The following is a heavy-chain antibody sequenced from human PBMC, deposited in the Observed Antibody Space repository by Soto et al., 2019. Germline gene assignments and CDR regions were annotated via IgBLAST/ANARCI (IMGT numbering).Heavy chain of an antibody. CDR1: GVSISSYY. CDR3: ARDNLGTGAFDI. V-gene: IGHV4-59*01. J-gene: IGHJ3*02. D-gene: IGHD1-1*01. Sequence: TSETLSLTCTSSGVSISSYYWSWIRQPPGKGLEWIGYIYYSGSTNYNPSLKSRVTISVDTSKNQFSLKLSSVTAADTAVYYCARDNLGTGAFDIWGQGTMVTVSS. CDR2: IYYSGST.